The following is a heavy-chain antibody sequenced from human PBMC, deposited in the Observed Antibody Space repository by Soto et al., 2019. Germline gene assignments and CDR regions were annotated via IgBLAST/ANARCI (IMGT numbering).Heavy chain of an antibody. J-gene: IGHJ5*02. CDR1: GGSLSTYY. CDR3: ARTRITSTAATFDP. Sequence: SETLSLTCTVSGGSLSTYYWSWIRQPPGKGLEWIVYMSYSGSSNYNPSLKSRVIMSVDTSKNQVSLKLSSVTAADTAIYYCARTRITSTAATFDPWGQGTLVTVSS. D-gene: IGHD1-20*01. CDR2: MSYSGSS. V-gene: IGHV4-59*01.